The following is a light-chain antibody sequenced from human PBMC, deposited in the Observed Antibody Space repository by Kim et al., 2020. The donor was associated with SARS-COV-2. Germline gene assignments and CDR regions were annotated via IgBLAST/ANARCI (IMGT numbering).Light chain of an antibody. CDR1: QDINNY. Sequence: SPSVGDRVTITCQASQDINNYLNWYQQKPGKAPKLLIYDASNLETGVPSRFSGSASGTDFTFTISSLQPEDIATYYCQQYDNLPRTFGQGTKLEI. V-gene: IGKV1-33*01. CDR2: DAS. J-gene: IGKJ2*01. CDR3: QQYDNLPRT.